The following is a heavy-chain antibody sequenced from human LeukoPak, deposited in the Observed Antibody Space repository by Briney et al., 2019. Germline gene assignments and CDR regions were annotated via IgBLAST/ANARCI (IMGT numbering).Heavy chain of an antibody. J-gene: IGHJ6*04. CDR2: IIPIFGTA. CDR3: ARAVGVRSSRYYYYVMDG. CDR1: GGTFSSYA. D-gene: IGHD3-10*01. V-gene: IGHV1-69*06. Sequence: GASVNVSCKASGGTFSSYAISWVRQAPGQGLEWMGGIIPIFGTANYAQKFQGRVTITADKSTSTAYMEVSSLRSEDTAVYYCARAVGVRSSRYYYYVMDGWGKGTTVTVSS.